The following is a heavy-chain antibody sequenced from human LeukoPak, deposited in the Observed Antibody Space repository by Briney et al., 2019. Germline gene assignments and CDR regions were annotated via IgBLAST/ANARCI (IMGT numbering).Heavy chain of an antibody. Sequence: SQTLSLTCAISGDIVSSNSVTWNWIRQSPSRGLEWLGRTYYRSKWYNGYAVFVKSRISVNPDTSKNQFSLQLNSVTPEDTAVFYCARRGSGGWIDLWGEGTLVSVSS. CDR1: GDIVSSNSVT. D-gene: IGHD2-15*01. V-gene: IGHV6-1*01. CDR2: TYYRSKWYN. J-gene: IGHJ5*02. CDR3: ARRGSGGWIDL.